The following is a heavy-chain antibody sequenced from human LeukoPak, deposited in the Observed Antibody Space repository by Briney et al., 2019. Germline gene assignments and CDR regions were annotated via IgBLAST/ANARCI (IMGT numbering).Heavy chain of an antibody. CDR1: GGTFSSYA. V-gene: IGHV1-69*05. J-gene: IGHJ4*02. CDR3: ARLPRLGIDPLYFDF. D-gene: IGHD7-27*01. CDR2: IIPIMGTA. Sequence: VAAVTVSCKASGGTFSSYAISWVRQAPGQGVEGVGGIIPIMGTANFAHKFQGIITITTDQSTSTAYMELSSLRSEDTAVYSCARLPRLGIDPLYFDFWGQGTLVTVSS.